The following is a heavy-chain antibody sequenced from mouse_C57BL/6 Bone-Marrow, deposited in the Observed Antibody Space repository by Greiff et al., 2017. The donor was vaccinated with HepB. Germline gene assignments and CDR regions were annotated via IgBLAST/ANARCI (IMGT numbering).Heavy chain of an antibody. J-gene: IGHJ4*01. Sequence: QVQLQQPGAELVKPGASVKLSCKASGYTFTSYWMHWVKQRPGRGLEWIGRIDPNSGGTKYNEKFKSKATLTVDKPSSTAYTQLSSLTSEDSAVYYCASRWLLRERYYYAMDYWGQGTSVTVSS. CDR1: GYTFTSYW. CDR3: ASRWLLRERYYYAMDY. D-gene: IGHD2-3*01. V-gene: IGHV1-72*01. CDR2: IDPNSGGT.